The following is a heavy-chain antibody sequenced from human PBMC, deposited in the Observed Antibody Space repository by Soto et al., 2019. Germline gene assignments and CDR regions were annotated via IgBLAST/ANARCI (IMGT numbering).Heavy chain of an antibody. Sequence: PSETLSLTCDVSGVSISSGNWWSWVRQPPGKGLEWIAEVYNDGSANYHPSLESRATISVDRSKNQFSLRLSSVTAADTGKYYYDSSGPNPQWWFDPWGQGTLVTVSS. D-gene: IGHD3-22*01. CDR2: VYNDGSA. J-gene: IGHJ5*02. CDR1: GVSISSGNW. V-gene: IGHV4-4*02. CDR3: DSSGPNPQWWFDP.